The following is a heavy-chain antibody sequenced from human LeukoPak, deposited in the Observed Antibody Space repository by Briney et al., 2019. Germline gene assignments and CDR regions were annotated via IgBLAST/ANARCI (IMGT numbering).Heavy chain of an antibody. Sequence: GGSLRLSCAASGFSLSNYGMHWARQAPGKGLEWVAFIHNDGTNKQYADSVKGRFTISRDNSKNTPYLEINSLTPEDTAVYYCARDISSSWFLNGGDYWGQGTLVTVSS. D-gene: IGHD6-13*01. CDR2: IHNDGTNK. CDR1: GFSLSNYG. V-gene: IGHV3-30*02. J-gene: IGHJ4*02. CDR3: ARDISSSWFLNGGDY.